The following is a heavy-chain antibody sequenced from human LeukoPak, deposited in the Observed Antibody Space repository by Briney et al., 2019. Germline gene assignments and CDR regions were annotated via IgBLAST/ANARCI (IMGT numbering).Heavy chain of an antibody. CDR3: ARLYPPIFGVVPPKGWFDP. D-gene: IGHD3-3*01. Sequence: SETLSLTCTVSGGSISSSSYYCGWIRQPPGKGLEWIGSIYYSGSTYYNPSLKSRVTISVDTSKNQFSLKLSSVTAADTAVYYCARLYPPIFGVVPPKGWFDPWGQGTLVTVSS. V-gene: IGHV4-39*01. CDR2: IYYSGST. CDR1: GGSISSSSYY. J-gene: IGHJ5*02.